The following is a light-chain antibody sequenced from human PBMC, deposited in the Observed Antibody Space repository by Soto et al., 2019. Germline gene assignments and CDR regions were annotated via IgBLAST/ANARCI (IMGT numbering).Light chain of an antibody. J-gene: IGKJ5*01. CDR1: QSVSSNY. V-gene: IGKV3-20*01. CDR2: GAS. CDR3: QQFDTSPPST. Sequence: EIVLTQSPGTLSLSPGERATLSCRASQSVSSNYLAWYQQKPGQAPRLLIYGASSRATGIPDRFSGSGSGTAFTLTISRLEPGDFAVYYCQQFDTSPPSTFGQGTRLEIK.